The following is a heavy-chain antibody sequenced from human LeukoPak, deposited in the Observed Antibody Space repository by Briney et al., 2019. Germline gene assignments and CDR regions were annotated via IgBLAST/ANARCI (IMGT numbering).Heavy chain of an antibody. D-gene: IGHD5-18*01. J-gene: IGHJ3*02. V-gene: IGHV3-23*01. CDR3: ARVGSYGQYDAFDI. CDR2: ISGSGGST. CDR1: GFTFSSYA. Sequence: GGSLRLSCAASGFTFSSYAMSWVRQAPGKGLEWVSSISGSGGSTYYADSVKGRFTISRDNSKSTLYLQMNSLRAEDTAVYYCARVGSYGQYDAFDIWGQGTMVTVSS.